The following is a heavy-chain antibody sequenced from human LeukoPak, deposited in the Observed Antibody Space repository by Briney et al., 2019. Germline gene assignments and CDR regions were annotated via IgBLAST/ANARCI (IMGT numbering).Heavy chain of an antibody. CDR2: INQSGST. CDR1: GGSFSVHY. D-gene: IGHD3/OR15-3a*01. Sequence: PSETLSLTCAVSGGSFSVHYWSWIRQPPGKGLEWIGEINQSGSTTYNPSLKSRVTASVDTSKNQFSLKLSSVTAADTAVYYCARGGLRRHYYYYYMDVWGKGTTVTVSS. J-gene: IGHJ6*03. V-gene: IGHV4-34*01. CDR3: ARGGLRRHYYYYYMDV.